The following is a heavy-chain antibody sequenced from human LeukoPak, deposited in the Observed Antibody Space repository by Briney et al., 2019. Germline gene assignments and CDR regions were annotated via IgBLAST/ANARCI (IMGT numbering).Heavy chain of an antibody. J-gene: IGHJ4*02. CDR1: GFSFSTHS. CDR2: INHDGGEK. V-gene: IGHV3-7*03. Sequence: PGGSLRLSCAASGFSFSTHSLTWVRQAPGKGLQWVATINHDGGEKDYVDSVKGRFTISRDNAENSLYLQLNSLRAEDTAIYYCARGSGWLDYWGQGTLVTVSS. D-gene: IGHD6-19*01. CDR3: ARGSGWLDY.